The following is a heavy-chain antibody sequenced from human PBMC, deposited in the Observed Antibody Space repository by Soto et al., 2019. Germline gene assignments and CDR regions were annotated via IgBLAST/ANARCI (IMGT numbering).Heavy chain of an antibody. V-gene: IGHV4-4*07. CDR3: AKDRSTMRWFDP. D-gene: IGHD1-1*01. Sequence: PSETLSLTCAVSGASVRSYHWSWIRQAAGKGPEWIGRIQMSGTTNYNPSLKTRVTMSLDTSKNEVSLRMTSVTAADTAVYFCAKDRSTMRWFDPWGQGILVTVYS. CDR1: GASVRSYH. CDR2: IQMSGTT. J-gene: IGHJ5*02.